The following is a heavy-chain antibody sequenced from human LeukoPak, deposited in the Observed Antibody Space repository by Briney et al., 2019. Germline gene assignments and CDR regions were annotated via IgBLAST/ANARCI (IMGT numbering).Heavy chain of an antibody. J-gene: IGHJ6*03. CDR3: ARVDRYHYYLDV. V-gene: IGHV1-69*05. CDR2: IMPLFNTA. Sequence: GSSVKVSCKASGGTFSSYSITWVRQAPGQGLEWMGGIMPLFNTANYAQQFQGRVTITTDESTSTAYMELSSLRFVDTAMYYCARVDRYHYYLDVWGKGTTVTVS. CDR1: GGTFSSYS.